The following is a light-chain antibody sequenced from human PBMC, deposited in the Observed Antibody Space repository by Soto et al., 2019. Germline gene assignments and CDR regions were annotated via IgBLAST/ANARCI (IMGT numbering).Light chain of an antibody. CDR2: GAS. Sequence: VLTQSPGTLSLSPGERATLSCRASQSVSSSYLAWYQQKPGQAPRLLIYGASSRATGIPDRFSGSGSGTDFTLTISTLEPEDFAVYYCQQYNNSPWTFGQGTKVEIQ. CDR1: QSVSSSY. CDR3: QQYNNSPWT. V-gene: IGKV3-20*01. J-gene: IGKJ1*01.